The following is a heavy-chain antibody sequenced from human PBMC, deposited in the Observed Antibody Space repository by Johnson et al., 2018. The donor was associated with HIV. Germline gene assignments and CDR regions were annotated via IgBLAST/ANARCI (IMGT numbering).Heavy chain of an antibody. CDR3: TTAFTVTGAFDI. CDR2: INWNGGST. CDR1: GFTFDDYG. J-gene: IGHJ3*02. Sequence: VQLVESGGGVVRPGGSLRLSCAASGFTFDDYGMSSVRQAPGKGLEWVSGINWNGGSTGYADSVKGRFTISRENAKNSLYLQMNSLKTEDTAVYYCTTAFTVTGAFDIWGQGTMVTVSS. D-gene: IGHD4-17*01. V-gene: IGHV3-20*04.